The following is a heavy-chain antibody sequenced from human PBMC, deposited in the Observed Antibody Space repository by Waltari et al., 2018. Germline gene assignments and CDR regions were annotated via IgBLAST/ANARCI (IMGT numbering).Heavy chain of an antibody. V-gene: IGHV4-61*09. D-gene: IGHD6-6*01. CDR1: GGSISSGSYY. CDR2: IYTSWST. J-gene: IGHJ4*02. CDR3: ARDRPYSSSPTFDY. Sequence: QVQLQESGPGLVKPSQTLSLTCTVSGGSISSGSYYWSWIRQPAGKGLEWIGYIYTSWSTNYNPSLKSRVTISVDTSKNQFSLKLSSVTAADTAVYYCARDRPYSSSPTFDYWGQGTLVTVSS.